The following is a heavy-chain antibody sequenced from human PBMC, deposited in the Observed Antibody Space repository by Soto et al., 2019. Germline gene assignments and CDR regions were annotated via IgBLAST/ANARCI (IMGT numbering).Heavy chain of an antibody. CDR3: ARTYYDILTGYTLFDY. CDR1: GGSISSGDYY. V-gene: IGHV4-30-4*01. Sequence: SETLSLTCTVSGGSISSGDYYWSWIRQPPGKGLEWIGYIYYSGSTYYNPSLKSRVTISVDTSKNQFSLKLSSVTAADTAVYYCARTYYDILTGYTLFDYWGQGTLVTVSS. CDR2: IYYSGST. D-gene: IGHD3-9*01. J-gene: IGHJ4*02.